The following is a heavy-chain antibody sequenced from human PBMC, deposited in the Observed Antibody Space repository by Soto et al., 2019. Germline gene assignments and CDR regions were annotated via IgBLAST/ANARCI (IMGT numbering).Heavy chain of an antibody. V-gene: IGHV4-30-2*01. CDR3: ARGDRIAVASHPFPYFDY. CDR2: IYDSAST. CDR1: GTSIIRDDSS. J-gene: IGHJ4*02. Sequence: LSLTCAVTGTSIIRDDSSFTRIRQPPGEGLECVGYIYDSASTYCSPSLARRVSLLVYRSKNQFSLRLSSVTAADTAVYYCARGDRIAVASHPFPYFDYLGQGILVTGSS. D-gene: IGHD2-21*01.